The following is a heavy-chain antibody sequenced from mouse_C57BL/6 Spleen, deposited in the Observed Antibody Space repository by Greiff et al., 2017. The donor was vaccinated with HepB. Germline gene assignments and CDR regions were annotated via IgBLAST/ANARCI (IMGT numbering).Heavy chain of an antibody. CDR3: AREGRGAMDY. CDR1: GYTFTDYY. CDR2: INPNNGGT. Sequence: VQLQQSGPELVKPGASVKISCKASGYTFTDYYMNWVKRSHGKSLEWIGDINPNNGGTSYNQKFKGKATLTVDKSSSTAYMELRSLTSEDSAVYYCAREGRGAMDYWGQGTSVTVSS. V-gene: IGHV1-26*01. J-gene: IGHJ4*01.